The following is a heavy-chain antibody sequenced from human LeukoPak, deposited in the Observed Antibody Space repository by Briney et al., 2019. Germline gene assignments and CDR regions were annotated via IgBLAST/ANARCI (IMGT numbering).Heavy chain of an antibody. D-gene: IGHD3-9*01. CDR1: GFTFSSYE. CDR3: TTDLKVDYDILTGYYLNDY. J-gene: IGHJ4*02. CDR2: IKSKTDGGTT. V-gene: IGHV3-15*01. Sequence: GGSLRLSCAASGFTFSSYEMSWVRQAPGKGLEWVGRIKSKTDGGTTDYAAPVKGRFTISRDDSKNTLYLQMNSLKTEDTAVYYCTTDLKVDYDILTGYYLNDYWGQGTLVTVSS.